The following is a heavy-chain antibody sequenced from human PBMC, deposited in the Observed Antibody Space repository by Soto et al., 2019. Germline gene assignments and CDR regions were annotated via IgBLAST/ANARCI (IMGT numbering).Heavy chain of an antibody. J-gene: IGHJ4*02. D-gene: IGHD2-2*01. CDR1: GFTFSSYW. CDR2: ISGIADST. V-gene: IGHV3-23*01. CDR3: AKCVGYCLSRSDVHFDY. Sequence: PGGSLRLSCAASGFTFSSYWMSWVRQAPGKGLEWVSTISGIADSTYHADSVKGRFTISRDNSKNTLFLQMNSLRAEDTAIYYCAKCVGYCLSRSDVHFDYWGQGTLVTVSS.